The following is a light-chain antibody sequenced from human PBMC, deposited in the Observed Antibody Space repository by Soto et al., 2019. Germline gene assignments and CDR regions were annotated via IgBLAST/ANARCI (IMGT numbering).Light chain of an antibody. CDR2: EVS. V-gene: IGLV2-8*01. Sequence: QSALTQPPSASGSPGQSVTIPCTGTSSDVGGYNSVSWYQQHPGKVPKLMIYEVSKRPSGVPDRFSGSKSGNTASLTVSGLQAEDEADYSCSPYAAGNHLVFGGGTKLTVL. CDR1: SSDVGGYNS. J-gene: IGLJ2*01. CDR3: SPYAAGNHLV.